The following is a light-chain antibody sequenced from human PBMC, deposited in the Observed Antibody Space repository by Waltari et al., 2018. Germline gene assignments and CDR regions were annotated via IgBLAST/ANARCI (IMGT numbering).Light chain of an antibody. CDR1: SSDVGRYNY. CDR2: DVN. V-gene: IGLV2-11*01. CDR3: CSYAGRYTFV. J-gene: IGLJ1*01. Sequence: QSALTQSRSVSGSPGQSVTISCPGTSSDVGRYNYVSWFQQYPGKAPKLMSYDVNKRPSGVPDRFSGSKSGNTASLTISGLQAEDEADYFCCSYAGRYTFVFGTGTTVTVL.